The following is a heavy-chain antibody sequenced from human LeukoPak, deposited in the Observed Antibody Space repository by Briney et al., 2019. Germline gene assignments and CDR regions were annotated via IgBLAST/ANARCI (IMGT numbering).Heavy chain of an antibody. D-gene: IGHD6-19*01. V-gene: IGHV4-38-2*01. J-gene: IGHJ4*02. CDR3: ARYGSDWSFDY. CDR1: GYSISSGYY. Sequence: PSETLSLTCAVSGYSISSGYYWGWIRQPPGKGLEWIGSIYHSGSTYYNPSLKSRVTMSVDTSKNQFSLKLSSVTAADTAVYYCARYGSDWSFDYWGQGTLVTVSS. CDR2: IYHSGST.